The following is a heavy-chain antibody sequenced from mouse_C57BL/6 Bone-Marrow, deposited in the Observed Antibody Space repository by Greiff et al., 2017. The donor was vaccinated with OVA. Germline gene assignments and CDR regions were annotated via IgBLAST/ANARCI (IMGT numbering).Heavy chain of an antibody. CDR2: IDPSDSYT. CDR3: ASAVFAY. J-gene: IGHJ3*01. V-gene: IGHV1-50*01. Sequence: QVQLQQPGAELVKPGASVKLSCKASGYTFTSYWMQWVKQRPGQGLEWIGEIDPSDSYTNYNQKFKGKATLTVDTSSSTAYMHLSSLTSEDSAVYCCASAVFAYWGQGTLVTVSA. CDR1: GYTFTSYW.